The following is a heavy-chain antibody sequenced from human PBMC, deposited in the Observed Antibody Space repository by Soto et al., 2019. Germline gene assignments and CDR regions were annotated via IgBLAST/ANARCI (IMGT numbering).Heavy chain of an antibody. V-gene: IGHV3-30*18. D-gene: IGHD3-10*01. CDR2: ISYDGSNK. J-gene: IGHJ6*02. Sequence: QVQLVESGGGVVQPGRSLRLSCAASGFTFSSYGMHWVRQAPGKGLEWVAVISYDGSNKYYADSVKGRFTISRDNSKNTLYLQMNSLRAEDKAVYYCAKDLPTEYYGSGSGRYYYYYGMDVWGQGTTVTVSS. CDR1: GFTFSSYG. CDR3: AKDLPTEYYGSGSGRYYYYYGMDV.